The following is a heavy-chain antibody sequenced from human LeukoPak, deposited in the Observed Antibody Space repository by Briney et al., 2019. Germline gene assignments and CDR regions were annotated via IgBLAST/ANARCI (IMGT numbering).Heavy chain of an antibody. Sequence: SETLSLTCTVSGGSISSSSYYWCWIRQPPGKGLEWIGSIYYSGSTYYNPSLKSRVTISVDTSKNQFSLKLSSVTAADTAVYYCARLSGWPDYWGQGTLVTVSS. CDR3: ARLSGWPDY. D-gene: IGHD6-19*01. CDR1: GGSISSSSYY. CDR2: IYYSGST. J-gene: IGHJ4*02. V-gene: IGHV4-39*01.